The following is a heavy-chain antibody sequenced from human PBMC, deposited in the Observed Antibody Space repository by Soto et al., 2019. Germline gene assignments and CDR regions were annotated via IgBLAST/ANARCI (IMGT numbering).Heavy chain of an antibody. D-gene: IGHD4-4*01. V-gene: IGHV3-30-3*01. Sequence: GGSLRLSCAASGFTFSSYAMHWVRQAPGTGLEWVAVISYEGSNKYYADSVKGRFTISRDNSKNTLYLQMNSLRTEDTAVYYCARVLGGMATVPFDYWGQGALVTVSS. J-gene: IGHJ4*02. CDR3: ARVLGGMATVPFDY. CDR2: ISYEGSNK. CDR1: GFTFSSYA.